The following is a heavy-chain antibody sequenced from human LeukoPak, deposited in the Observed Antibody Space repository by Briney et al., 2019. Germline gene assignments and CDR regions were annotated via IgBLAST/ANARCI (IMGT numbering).Heavy chain of an antibody. CDR1: GFTFSNYW. CDR3: AKEGVASGP. J-gene: IGHJ5*02. Sequence: PGGSLRLSCAASGFTFSNYWMSWVRQAPGKGLEWVAGISGGGGSTHNADSVKGRFTISRDNSKNTLFLQMNSLRAEDTAVYYCAKEGVASGPWGQGTLVTVSS. CDR2: ISGGGGST. D-gene: IGHD2-8*02. V-gene: IGHV3-23*01.